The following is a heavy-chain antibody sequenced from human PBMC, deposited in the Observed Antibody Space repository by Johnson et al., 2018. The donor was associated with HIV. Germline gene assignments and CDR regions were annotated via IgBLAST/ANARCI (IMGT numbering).Heavy chain of an antibody. Sequence: QVQLVESGGGLVKPGGSLRLSCAASGFTFNDHYMSWIRQAPGKGLEWVSYISSSGGTISNADSVKGRFTISRNNAKKSLYLQMNSLRAEDTAVYYCAKARGYDPYDAFDIWGQGTMVTVSS. CDR3: AKARGYDPYDAFDI. CDR2: ISSSGGTI. V-gene: IGHV3-11*04. D-gene: IGHD5-12*01. CDR1: GFTFNDHY. J-gene: IGHJ3*02.